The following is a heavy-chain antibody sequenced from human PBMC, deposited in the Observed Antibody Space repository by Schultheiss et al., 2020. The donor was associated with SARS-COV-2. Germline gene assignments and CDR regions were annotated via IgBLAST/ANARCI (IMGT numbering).Heavy chain of an antibody. D-gene: IGHD2-2*01. CDR2: ISGSGGST. Sequence: GGSLRLSCAASGFTFSSYAMSWVRQAPGKGLEWVSAISGSGGSTYYADSVKGRFTISRDNSKNTLYLQMNSLRAEDTAVYYCAKDNSGYCSSTSCSIDYWGQGTLVTVSS. J-gene: IGHJ4*02. CDR1: GFTFSSYA. V-gene: IGHV3-23*01. CDR3: AKDNSGYCSSTSCSIDY.